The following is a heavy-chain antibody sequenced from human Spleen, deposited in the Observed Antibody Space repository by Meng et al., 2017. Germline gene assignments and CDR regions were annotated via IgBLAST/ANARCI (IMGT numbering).Heavy chain of an antibody. Sequence: HVQLQQWGAGLLEPSETLSLTCACYGGSVSGYYWSWIRQPPGKGLEWIGEINHSGSTNYNPSLESRATISVDTSQNNLSLKLSSVTAADSAVYYCARGPTTMAHDFDYWGQGTLVTVSS. CDR1: GGSVSGYY. CDR2: INHSGST. J-gene: IGHJ4*02. CDR3: ARGPTTMAHDFDY. V-gene: IGHV4-34*01. D-gene: IGHD4-11*01.